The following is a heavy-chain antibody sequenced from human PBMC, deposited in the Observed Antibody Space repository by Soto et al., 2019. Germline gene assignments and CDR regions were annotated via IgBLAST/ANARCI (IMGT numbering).Heavy chain of an antibody. CDR3: ARDIRDFWSGGYYFDY. D-gene: IGHD3-3*01. CDR2: ISAYNGNT. CDR1: GYTFTSYG. Sequence: ASVKVSCKASGYTFTSYGISWVRQAPGQGLEWMGWISAYNGNTNYAQKLQGRVTMTTDTSTSTAYMELRSLRSDDTAVYYCARDIRDFWSGGYYFDYWGQGTLVTVSS. J-gene: IGHJ4*02. V-gene: IGHV1-18*01.